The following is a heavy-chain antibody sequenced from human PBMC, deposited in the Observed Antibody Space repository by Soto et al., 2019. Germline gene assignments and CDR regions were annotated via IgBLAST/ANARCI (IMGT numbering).Heavy chain of an antibody. J-gene: IGHJ4*02. CDR1: GYTFINYA. V-gene: IGHV1-46*01. CDR3: GRGGGTLDY. CDR2: ISPRDGTT. Sequence: QVQLVQSGAEVKKSGASVKVSCKASGYTFINYALYWVRQAPGQGLEWMGIISPRDGTTTYALNLQDRLTISRDTSTSTLYMELSNLRSEDTAVYYCGRGGGTLDYWGQGTLVTVSS.